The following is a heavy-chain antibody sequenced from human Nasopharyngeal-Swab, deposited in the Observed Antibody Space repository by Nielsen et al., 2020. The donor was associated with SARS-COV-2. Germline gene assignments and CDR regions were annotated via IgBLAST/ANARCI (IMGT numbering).Heavy chain of an antibody. CDR1: GGSISSYY. V-gene: IGHV4-59*01. CDR3: AVIPPGRWYFDY. J-gene: IGHJ4*02. Sequence: SETLSLTCTVSGGSISSYYWTWIRQPPGRGLEWIGYIYYSGSTNYNPFLESRVTMSVDTSKNQFSLNLSSVTAADTAVYYCAVIPPGRWYFDYWGQGTLVTVSS. CDR2: IYYSGST. D-gene: IGHD2-21*01.